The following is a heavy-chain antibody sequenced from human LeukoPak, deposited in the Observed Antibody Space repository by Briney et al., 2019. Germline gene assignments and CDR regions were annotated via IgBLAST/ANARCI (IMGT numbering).Heavy chain of an antibody. CDR1: GGSISSGGYY. D-gene: IGHD6-13*01. V-gene: IGHV4-31*03. Sequence: PSETLSLTCTVSGGSISSGGYYWSWIRQHPGKGLEWIGYIYYSGSTYYNPSLKSRVTISVDTSKNQFSLKLSSVTAADTAVYYCARHASQQLVPWGLDYWGQGTLVTVSS. J-gene: IGHJ4*02. CDR2: IYYSGST. CDR3: ARHASQQLVPWGLDY.